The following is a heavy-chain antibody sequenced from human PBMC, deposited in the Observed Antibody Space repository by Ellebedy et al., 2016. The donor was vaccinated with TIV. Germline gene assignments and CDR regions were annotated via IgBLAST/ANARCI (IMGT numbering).Heavy chain of an antibody. CDR1: GYTSTSYF. J-gene: IGHJ4*02. V-gene: IGHV1-46*01. D-gene: IGHD1-20*01. CDR3: ARGGGYNWNDAYHFDY. Sequence: AASVKVPCKASGYTSTSYFMYWVRQAPGQRLEWLGTINPSVGHTTYAQKPQGRVTMTRDTSTSTVYRELNSLRSEDTAVYYCARGGGYNWNDAYHFDYWGQGTLVAVSS. CDR2: INPSVGHT.